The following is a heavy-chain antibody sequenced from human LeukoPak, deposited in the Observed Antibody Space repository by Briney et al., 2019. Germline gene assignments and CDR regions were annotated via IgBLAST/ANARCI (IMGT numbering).Heavy chain of an antibody. J-gene: IGHJ4*02. V-gene: IGHV3-23*01. CDR1: GFSYSSYA. D-gene: IGHD2-2*02. CDR3: AKAGGRYCSSATCNRYDY. Sequence: GGSLRLSCAVSGFSYSSYAMSWVRQAPGKGLEWVSTISGSGESTYYADPVKGRFTMSRDNSKNTLYLQMNSLRAEDTAVYHCAKAGGRYCSSATCNRYDYWGQGALVIVSS. CDR2: ISGSGEST.